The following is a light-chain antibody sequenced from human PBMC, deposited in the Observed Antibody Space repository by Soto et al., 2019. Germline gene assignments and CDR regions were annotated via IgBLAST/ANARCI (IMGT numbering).Light chain of an antibody. CDR3: CSYAGSSTYV. V-gene: IGLV2-23*01. CDR2: EGS. CDR1: SSDVGSYNL. Sequence: QSVLTQPASVSGSLGQSITISCTGTSSDVGSYNLVSWYQQHPGKAPKLIIYEGSKQPSGVSNRFSGSKSGNTASLTISGLQAEDEADYYCCSYAGSSTYVFGTGTKVTVL. J-gene: IGLJ1*01.